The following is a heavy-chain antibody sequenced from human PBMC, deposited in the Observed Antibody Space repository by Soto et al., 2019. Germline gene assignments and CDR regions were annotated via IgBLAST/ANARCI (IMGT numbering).Heavy chain of an antibody. D-gene: IGHD3-22*01. CDR1: GGSVSSGSYY. Sequence: SETLSLTCTVSGGSVSSGSYYWSWIRQPPGKGLEWIGYIYYSGSTNYNPSLKSRVTISVDTSKNQFSLKLSSVTAADTAVYYCAREGDYYDSSGYIDYWGQGTLVTAPQ. J-gene: IGHJ4*02. V-gene: IGHV4-61*01. CDR2: IYYSGST. CDR3: AREGDYYDSSGYIDY.